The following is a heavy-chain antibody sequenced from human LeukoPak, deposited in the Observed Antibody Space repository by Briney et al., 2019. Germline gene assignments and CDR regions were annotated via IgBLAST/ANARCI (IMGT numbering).Heavy chain of an antibody. CDR3: ARDRPMIYYYDSSGYKKGYYFDY. CDR1: RGSFSGYY. D-gene: IGHD3-22*01. J-gene: IGHJ4*02. V-gene: IGHV4-34*01. CDR2: INHSGST. Sequence: PETLSLTCAVYRGSFSGYYWSWIRQPPGKGLEWIGEINHSGSTNYNPSLKSRVTISVDTSKNQFSLKLSSVTAADTAVYYCARDRPMIYYYDSSGYKKGYYFDYWGQGTLVTVSS.